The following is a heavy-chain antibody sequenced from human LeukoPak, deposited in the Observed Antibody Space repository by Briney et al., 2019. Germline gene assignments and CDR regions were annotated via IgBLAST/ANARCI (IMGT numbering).Heavy chain of an antibody. Sequence: AGGSLRLSCAASGFTFNTYSMNWVRQASGKGLEWVGRIRSKANSYATAYAASVKGRFTISRDDSKNTAYLQMNSLKTEDTAVYYCTSPSYWGQGTLVTVSS. CDR1: GFTFNTYS. CDR3: TSPSY. CDR2: IRSKANSYAT. J-gene: IGHJ4*02. V-gene: IGHV3-73*01.